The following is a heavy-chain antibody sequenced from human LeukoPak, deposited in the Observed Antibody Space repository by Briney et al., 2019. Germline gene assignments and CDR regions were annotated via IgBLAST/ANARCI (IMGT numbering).Heavy chain of an antibody. J-gene: IGHJ4*02. V-gene: IGHV4-4*07. D-gene: IGHD3-22*01. Sequence: SETLSLTCTVSGGSISSYYWSWIRQPAGKGLEWIGRIYTSGSTNYNPSLKSRVTMSVDTSKNQFSLKLSSVTAADTAVYYCAREGYYYDSSGLRGNDYWGQGTLVTVSS. CDR2: IYTSGST. CDR3: AREGYYYDSSGLRGNDY. CDR1: GGSISSYY.